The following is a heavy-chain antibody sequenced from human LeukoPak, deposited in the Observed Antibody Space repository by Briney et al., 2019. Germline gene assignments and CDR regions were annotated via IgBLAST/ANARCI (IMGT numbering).Heavy chain of an antibody. Sequence: PGGSLRLSCTVSGFPVSINSMSWVRQAPGKGLEWVSFIYSGGNTHYSDSVKGRFTISRDNSKNTLYLQMNSLRPEDTAVYYCAKDWSYHYTVDYWGQGTLVAVSS. CDR1: GFPVSINS. V-gene: IGHV3-66*02. CDR2: IYSGGNT. J-gene: IGHJ4*02. CDR3: AKDWSYHYTVDY. D-gene: IGHD3-16*02.